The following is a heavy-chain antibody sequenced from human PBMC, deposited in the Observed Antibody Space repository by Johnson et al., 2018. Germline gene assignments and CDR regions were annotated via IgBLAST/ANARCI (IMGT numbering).Heavy chain of an antibody. V-gene: IGHV3-21*04. Sequence: EVQLVETGGGLVQPGGSLRLSCAASGFTFSSYSMNWVRQAPGKGLEWVSSISSSSSYIYYADSVKGRFTISRDNSKNTLYLQMNSLRAEDTAVYYCAREPAYGELSAVRENAFDIWGQGTMVTVSS. D-gene: IGHD4-17*01. CDR3: AREPAYGELSAVRENAFDI. CDR2: ISSSSSYI. J-gene: IGHJ3*02. CDR1: GFTFSSYS.